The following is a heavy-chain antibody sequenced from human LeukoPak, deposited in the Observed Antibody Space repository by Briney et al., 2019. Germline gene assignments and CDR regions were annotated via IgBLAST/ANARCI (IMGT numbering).Heavy chain of an antibody. V-gene: IGHV3-66*02. CDR3: ASTFPYCGGGGCAL. J-gene: IGHJ4*02. D-gene: IGHD2-15*01. CDR1: GFTVSSNY. Sequence: GGSLRLSCAASGFTVSSNYMSWVRQAPGKGLEWVSIIYSGGDTYYADSAQGRFTISRDNSKNTLYLQMNSLRTEDTAVYYCASTFPYCGGGGCALGGQGTLVTVSS. CDR2: IYSGGDT.